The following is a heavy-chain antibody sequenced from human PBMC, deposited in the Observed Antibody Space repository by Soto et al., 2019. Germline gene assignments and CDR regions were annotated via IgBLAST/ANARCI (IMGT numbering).Heavy chain of an antibody. J-gene: IGHJ5*02. V-gene: IGHV4-59*01. CDR1: GGSISSYY. Sequence: SETLSLTCTVSGGSISSYYWSWIRQPPGKGLEWIGYIYYSGSTNYNPSLKSRVTISVDTSKNQFSLKLSSVTAADTAVYYCAIVRIQLWQPWEIWSLPWGQGTPVIGSS. CDR2: IYYSGST. D-gene: IGHD5-18*01. CDR3: AIVRIQLWQPWEIWSLP.